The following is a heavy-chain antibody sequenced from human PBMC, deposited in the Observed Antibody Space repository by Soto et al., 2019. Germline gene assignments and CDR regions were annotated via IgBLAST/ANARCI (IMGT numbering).Heavy chain of an antibody. CDR2: INPSGGST. V-gene: IGHV1-46*01. J-gene: IGHJ4*02. Sequence: GSVKVCFKASGYIFINYYMHLVRQAPGQGLEWMAKINPSGGSTNYAQKFQGRITITRDRSTSTVFMDLSGLRSQDTAVYFCARGNNYFSATYAKIDYWGQGTMVTVSS. D-gene: IGHD3-10*01. CDR1: GYIFINYY. CDR3: ARGNNYFSATYAKIDY.